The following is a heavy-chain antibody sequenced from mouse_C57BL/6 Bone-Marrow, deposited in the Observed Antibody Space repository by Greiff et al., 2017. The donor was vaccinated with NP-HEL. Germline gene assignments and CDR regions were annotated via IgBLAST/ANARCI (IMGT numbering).Heavy chain of an antibody. Sequence: EVKLMESGGGLVQPKGSLKLSCAASGFSFNTYAMNWVRQAPGKGLEWVARIRSKSNNYATYYADSVKDRFTISRDDSESMLYLQMNNLKTEDTAMYYCVRLDYGSSYALDYWGQGTSVTVSS. CDR1: GFSFNTYA. D-gene: IGHD1-1*01. CDR2: IRSKSNNYAT. V-gene: IGHV10-1*01. J-gene: IGHJ4*01. CDR3: VRLDYGSSYALDY.